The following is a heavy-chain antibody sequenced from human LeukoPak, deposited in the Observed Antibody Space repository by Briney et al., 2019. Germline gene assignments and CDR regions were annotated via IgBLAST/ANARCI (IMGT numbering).Heavy chain of an antibody. Sequence: PGGSLRLSCAASEFTFSSYSMNWVRQAPGKGLEWISYISSSSSTIYYADSVKGRFTISRDNAKNSLYLQMNSLRAEDTAVYYCARENEQGDFSPCYFHSWGQGTLVTVSS. CDR1: EFTFSSYS. J-gene: IGHJ4*02. CDR3: ARENEQGDFSPCYFHS. D-gene: IGHD3-3*01. CDR2: ISSSSSTI. V-gene: IGHV3-48*01.